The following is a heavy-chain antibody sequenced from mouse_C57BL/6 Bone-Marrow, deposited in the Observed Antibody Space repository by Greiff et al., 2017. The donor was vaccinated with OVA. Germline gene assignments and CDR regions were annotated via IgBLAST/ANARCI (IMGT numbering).Heavy chain of an antibody. CDR2: ISSGGDYI. Sequence: EVKLMESGEGLVKPGGSLKLSCAASGFTFSSYAMSWVRQTPGKRLEWVAYISSGGDYIYYADTVKGRFTISRDNARNTLYLQMSSMKTEDTAMYYCTRALRRREYDMDYWGQGASVTVST. D-gene: IGHD1-2*01. CDR1: GFTFSSYA. CDR3: TRALRRREYDMDY. J-gene: IGHJ4*01. V-gene: IGHV5-9-1*02.